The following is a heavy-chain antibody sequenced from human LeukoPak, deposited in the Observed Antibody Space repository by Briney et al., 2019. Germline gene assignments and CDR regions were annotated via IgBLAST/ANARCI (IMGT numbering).Heavy chain of an antibody. J-gene: IGHJ6*03. Sequence: SETLSLTCAVYGGSFSGYYWSWIRQPPGKGLEWIGEINHSGSTNYNPSLKSRVTISVDTSKNRFSLKLSSVTAADTAVYYCARVIVVVVAATPWDYYYYMDVWGKGTTVTVSS. CDR2: INHSGST. CDR1: GGSFSGYY. D-gene: IGHD2-15*01. CDR3: ARVIVVVVAATPWDYYYYMDV. V-gene: IGHV4-34*01.